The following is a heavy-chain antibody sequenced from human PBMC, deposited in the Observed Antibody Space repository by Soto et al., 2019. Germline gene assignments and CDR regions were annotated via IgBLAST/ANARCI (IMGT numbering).Heavy chain of an antibody. CDR3: ARDLRTARDYIWGSYRYFYFDY. CDR1: GFTFSSYW. J-gene: IGHJ4*02. V-gene: IGHV3-7*01. D-gene: IGHD3-16*02. Sequence: PGGSLRLSCAASGFTFSSYWMSWVRRAPGKGLEWVANIKQDGSEKYYVDSVKGRFTISRDNAKNSLYLQMNSLRAEDTAVYYCARDLRTARDYIWGSYRYFYFDYWGQGTLVTAPQ. CDR2: IKQDGSEK.